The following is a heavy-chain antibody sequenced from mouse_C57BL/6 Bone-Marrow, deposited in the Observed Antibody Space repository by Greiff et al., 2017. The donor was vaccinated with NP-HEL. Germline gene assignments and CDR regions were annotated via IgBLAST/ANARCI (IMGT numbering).Heavy chain of an antibody. Sequence: VQVVESGAELARPGASVKLSCKASGYTFTSYGISWVKQRTGQGLEWIGEIYPRSGNTYYNEKFKGKATLTADKSSSTAYMELRSLTSEDSAVYFCARPLSPHFGYWGKGTTLTVSS. CDR3: ARPLSPHFGY. J-gene: IGHJ2*01. CDR1: GYTFTSYG. V-gene: IGHV1-81*01. CDR2: IYPRSGNT. D-gene: IGHD6-5*01.